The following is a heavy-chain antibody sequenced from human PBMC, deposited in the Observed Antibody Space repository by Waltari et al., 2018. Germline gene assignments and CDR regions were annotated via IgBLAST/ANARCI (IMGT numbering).Heavy chain of an antibody. CDR2: INAGGST. CDR3: ARRATTVVTPGYFDS. CDR1: GGSFSGHY. J-gene: IGHJ4*02. V-gene: IGHV4-34*01. Sequence: QVELQQWGTGLLQPSDTLSLTCGVYGGSFSGHYWGWIRQSPGKGLEWLGAINAGGSTKDSPSLKSRVTISVDTSKNQFSLRLTSVTAADSAMYYCARRATTVVTPGYFDSWGQGTVVTVSS. D-gene: IGHD2-21*02.